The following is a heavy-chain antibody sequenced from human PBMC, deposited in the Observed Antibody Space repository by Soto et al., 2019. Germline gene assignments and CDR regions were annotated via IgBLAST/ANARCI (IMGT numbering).Heavy chain of an antibody. Sequence: GGSLRLSCAASGFTLSSYWMSWVRQAPGKGLEWVANIKQDGSEKYYVDSVKGRFTISRDNAKNSLYLQMNSLRAEDTAVYYCARDLTRHYYYGMDVWGQGTTVTVSS. CDR1: GFTLSSYW. V-gene: IGHV3-7*01. J-gene: IGHJ6*02. CDR2: IKQDGSEK. CDR3: ARDLTRHYYYGMDV.